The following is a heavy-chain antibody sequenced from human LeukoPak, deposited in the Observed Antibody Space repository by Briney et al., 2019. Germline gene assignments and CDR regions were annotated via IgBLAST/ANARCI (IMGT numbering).Heavy chain of an antibody. CDR2: ISSSGSTI. Sequence: PGGSLRLSCAASGFTFSDYYMSWIRQAPGKGLEWVSYISSSGSTIYYADSVKGRFTISRDNAKNSLYLQMNSLRAEDMAVYYCARLDYGGNSIVYFQHWGQGTLVTVSS. CDR3: ARLDYGGNSIVYFQH. D-gene: IGHD4-23*01. V-gene: IGHV3-11*01. J-gene: IGHJ1*01. CDR1: GFTFSDYY.